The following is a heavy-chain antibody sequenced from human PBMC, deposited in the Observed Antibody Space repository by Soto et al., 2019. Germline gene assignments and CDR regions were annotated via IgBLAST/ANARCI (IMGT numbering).Heavy chain of an antibody. CDR2: IYYSGST. Sequence: QVQLQESGPGLVKPSQTLSLTCTVSGGSISSGDYYWSWLRQPPGKGLEWIGYIYYSGSTYYNPSLKSRVTIXVXRSKNQFSLKLSSVTAADTAVYYCAREATIAARLDSWGQGTLVTVSS. V-gene: IGHV4-30-4*01. CDR3: AREATIAARLDS. CDR1: GGSISSGDYY. J-gene: IGHJ4*02. D-gene: IGHD6-6*01.